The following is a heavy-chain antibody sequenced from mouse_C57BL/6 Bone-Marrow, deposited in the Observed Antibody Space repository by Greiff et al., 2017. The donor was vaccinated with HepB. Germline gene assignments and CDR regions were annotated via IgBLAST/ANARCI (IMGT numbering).Heavy chain of an antibody. Sequence: EVQLQQSGAELVRPGASVKLSCTASGFNIKDDYMHWVKQRPEQGLEWIGWIDPETGDTEYASKFQGKATITADTSSNTAYLQLSSLTSEDTAVYYCTLYDYDGWFAYWGQGTLVTVSA. CDR2: IDPETGDT. CDR3: TLYDYDGWFAY. J-gene: IGHJ3*01. CDR1: GFNIKDDY. V-gene: IGHV14-4*01. D-gene: IGHD2-4*01.